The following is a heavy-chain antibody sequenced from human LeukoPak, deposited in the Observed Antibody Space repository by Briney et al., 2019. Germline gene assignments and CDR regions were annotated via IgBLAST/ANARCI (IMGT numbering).Heavy chain of an antibody. Sequence: SQTLSLTCTVSGRSISSSSYYWGWIRQPPGKGLEWFGSIYYSGSTYYNPSLKSRVTISVDTSKNQFSLKLSSVTAADTAVYYCARVSGSGWYRDWFDPWGQGTLVTVSS. V-gene: IGHV4-39*07. CDR1: GRSISSSSYY. D-gene: IGHD6-19*01. J-gene: IGHJ5*02. CDR3: ARVSGSGWYRDWFDP. CDR2: IYYSGST.